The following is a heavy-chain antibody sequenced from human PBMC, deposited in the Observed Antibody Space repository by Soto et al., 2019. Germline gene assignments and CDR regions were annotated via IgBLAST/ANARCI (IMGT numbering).Heavy chain of an antibody. V-gene: IGHV1-69*13. CDR2: IIPIFGTA. CDR1: GGTFSSYA. CDR3: ARESAVDYCSGGSCYDVEMATPPSY. J-gene: IGHJ4*02. D-gene: IGHD2-15*01. Sequence: SVKVSCKASGGTFSSYAISWVRQAPGQGLEWMGGIIPIFGTANYAQKFQGRVTITADESTSTAHMELSSLRSEDTAVYYCARESAVDYCSGGSCYDVEMATPPSYWGQGTLVTVSS.